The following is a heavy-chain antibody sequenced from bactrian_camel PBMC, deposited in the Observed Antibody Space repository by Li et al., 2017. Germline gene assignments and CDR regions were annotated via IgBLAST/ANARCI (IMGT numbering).Heavy chain of an antibody. V-gene: IGHV3S40*01. CDR2: IDARGGT. CDR1: GFTFSSYA. D-gene: IGHD3*01. Sequence: DVQLVESGGDLVQPGGSLRLSCAASGFTFSSYAMSWVRQAPGKGLEWVSAIDARGGTYNTDSVKGRFTLSQGNAKNTVLLQMNSLKPEDTGVYYCAAASVRPYRSEYCTSAARLGSWGQGTQVTVS. J-gene: IGHJ4*01. CDR3: AAASVRPYRSEYCTSAARLGS.